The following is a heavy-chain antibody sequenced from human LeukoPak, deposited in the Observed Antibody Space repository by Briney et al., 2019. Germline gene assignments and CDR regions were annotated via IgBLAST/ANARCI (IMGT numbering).Heavy chain of an antibody. CDR1: GFTSSSYA. Sequence: GRSLRLSCAASGFTSSSYAMHWVRQAPGKGLEWVAVISYDGSNKYYADSVKGRFTISRDNSKNTLYLQMNSLRAEDTAVYYCARDSDAPGDYWDQGPLVTVSS. CDR3: ARDSDAPGDY. J-gene: IGHJ4*02. CDR2: ISYDGSNK. V-gene: IGHV3-30-3*01.